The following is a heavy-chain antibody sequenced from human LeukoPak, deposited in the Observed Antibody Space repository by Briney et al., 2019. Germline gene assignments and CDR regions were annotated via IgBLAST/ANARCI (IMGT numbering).Heavy chain of an antibody. D-gene: IGHD5-18*01. J-gene: IGHJ4*02. CDR2: ISSSSSYI. CDR1: GFTFSSYS. Sequence: GGSLRLSCAASGFTFSSYSMNWVRQAPGKGLEWVSSISSSSSYIYYADSVKGRFTISRDNAKNSLYLQMNSLRAEDTAVYYCARNIKGDRYTYGHDSWGQGTLVTVSS. V-gene: IGHV3-21*01. CDR3: ARNIKGDRYTYGHDS.